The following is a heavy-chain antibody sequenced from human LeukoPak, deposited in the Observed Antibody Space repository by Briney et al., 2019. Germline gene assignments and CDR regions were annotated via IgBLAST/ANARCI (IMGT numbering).Heavy chain of an antibody. CDR1: GFTVSSTY. J-gene: IGHJ3*02. Sequence: GGSLRLSCAASGFTVSSTYMSWVRQAPGKGLEWVSVIYSGGNIYYIDSVKGRFTISRDTSKNTLYLQMSSLRAEDTAVYYCARPTVTTGIDAFDIWGQGTMVTVSS. CDR2: IYSGGNI. D-gene: IGHD4-17*01. V-gene: IGHV3-53*01. CDR3: ARPTVTTGIDAFDI.